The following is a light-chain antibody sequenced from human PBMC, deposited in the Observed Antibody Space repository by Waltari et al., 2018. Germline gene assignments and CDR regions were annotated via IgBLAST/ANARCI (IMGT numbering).Light chain of an antibody. CDR1: SSDVGGYNY. V-gene: IGLV2-14*03. CDR2: DVS. Sequence: QSALTQPASVSGSPGQSITISCTGTSSDVGGYNYVSWYQQHPGKAPKLMIYDVSNRPSGVSNRFSGSKSGNTASLTISGLQAEDEADYYCSSYTNSRVFGTGTKVTVL. J-gene: IGLJ1*01. CDR3: SSYTNSRV.